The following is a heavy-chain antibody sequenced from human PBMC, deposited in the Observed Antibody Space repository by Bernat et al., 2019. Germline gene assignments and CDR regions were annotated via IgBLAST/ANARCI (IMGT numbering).Heavy chain of an antibody. Sequence: VQLVESGGGVVQPGKSLRLSCAASGFTFDRYALHWVRQAPGKGLEWVSAISGSGGSTYYADSVKGRFTISRDNPKNTLYLQMNSLRAEDTAVYYCAKLPGGNFRVTFDYWGQGTLVTVSS. CDR3: AKLPGGNFRVTFDY. J-gene: IGHJ4*02. D-gene: IGHD4-23*01. V-gene: IGHV3-23*04. CDR2: ISGSGGST. CDR1: GFTFDRYA.